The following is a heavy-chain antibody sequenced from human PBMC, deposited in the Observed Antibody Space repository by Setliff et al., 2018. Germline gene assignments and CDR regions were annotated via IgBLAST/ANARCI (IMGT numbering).Heavy chain of an antibody. CDR3: ARGGLRGPLNYYYYYMDV. CDR2: IIPILAIA. D-gene: IGHD4-17*01. J-gene: IGHJ6*03. CDR1: GGTFSSYA. V-gene: IGHV1-69*10. Sequence: SVKVSCKASGGTFSSYAISWVRQAPGQGLEWMGGIIPILAIANYAQKFQGRVTITADKSTSTAYMELSSLRSEDTAVYYCARGGLRGPLNYYYYYMDVWGKGTTVTAP.